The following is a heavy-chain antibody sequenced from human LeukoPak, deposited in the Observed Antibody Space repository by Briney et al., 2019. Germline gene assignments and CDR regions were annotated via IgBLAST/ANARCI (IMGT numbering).Heavy chain of an antibody. Sequence: SETLSLTCTVSGGSISSYYWSWIRQPPGKGLEWIGYIYYSGSTNYNPSLKSRVTISVDTSKNQFSLKLSSVTAADTAVYYCAREKRQWLVPGVLDIWGQGTMVTVSS. CDR1: GGSISSYY. CDR3: AREKRQWLVPGVLDI. J-gene: IGHJ3*02. V-gene: IGHV4-59*01. D-gene: IGHD6-19*01. CDR2: IYYSGST.